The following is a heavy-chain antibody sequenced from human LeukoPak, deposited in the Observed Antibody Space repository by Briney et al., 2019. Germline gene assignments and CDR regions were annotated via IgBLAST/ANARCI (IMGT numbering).Heavy chain of an antibody. Sequence: KPSETLSLTCTVSGGSISSYYWSWIRQPPGKGLEWIGYIYYSGSTNYNPSLKSRVTISVDTSKNQFSLKLSSVTAADTAVYYCARYHYDSSGYYYGYWGQGTLVTVSS. CDR3: ARYHYDSSGYYYGY. CDR1: GGSISSYY. CDR2: IYYSGST. D-gene: IGHD3-22*01. V-gene: IGHV4-59*01. J-gene: IGHJ4*02.